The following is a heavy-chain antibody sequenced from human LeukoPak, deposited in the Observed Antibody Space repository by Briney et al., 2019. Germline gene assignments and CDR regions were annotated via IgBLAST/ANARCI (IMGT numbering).Heavy chain of an antibody. CDR3: AKGPYSSSWSQIYYFDY. CDR1: GFTFSSYG. J-gene: IGHJ4*02. Sequence: GGSLRLTCAASGFTFSSYGMHWVRQAPGKGLEWVAVISYDGSNKYYADSVKGRFTISRDNSKNTLYLQMNSLRAEDTAVYYCAKGPYSSSWSQIYYFDYWGQGTLVTVSS. CDR2: ISYDGSNK. V-gene: IGHV3-30*18. D-gene: IGHD6-13*01.